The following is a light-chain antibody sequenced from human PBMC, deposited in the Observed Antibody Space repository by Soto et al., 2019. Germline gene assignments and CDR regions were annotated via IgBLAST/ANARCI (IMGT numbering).Light chain of an antibody. Sequence: EIVLTQSPGTLSLSPGERATLSCRASQSVSSSYLAWYQQKPGQAPRLLIYGASSRATGIPDRFSVSGSGTELTLPITRLEPKDFAVYYCQQYGSSPRTFGQGTKVEIK. CDR1: QSVSSSY. J-gene: IGKJ1*01. CDR2: GAS. V-gene: IGKV3-20*01. CDR3: QQYGSSPRT.